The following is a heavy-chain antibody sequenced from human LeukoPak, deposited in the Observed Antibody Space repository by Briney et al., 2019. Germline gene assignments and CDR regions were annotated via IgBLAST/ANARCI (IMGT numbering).Heavy chain of an antibody. Sequence: GGSLRLSCAASGFTFSSYAMSWVRQAPGKGLEWVSAISGSGGSTYYADSVKGRFTISRDNSKNTLYLQMNSLRAEDTAVYYCAKTRTNYDILTGYQSGYYYYYGMDVWGQGTTVTVSS. CDR2: ISGSGGST. CDR3: AKTRTNYDILTGYQSGYYYYYGMDV. J-gene: IGHJ6*02. CDR1: GFTFSSYA. V-gene: IGHV3-23*01. D-gene: IGHD3-9*01.